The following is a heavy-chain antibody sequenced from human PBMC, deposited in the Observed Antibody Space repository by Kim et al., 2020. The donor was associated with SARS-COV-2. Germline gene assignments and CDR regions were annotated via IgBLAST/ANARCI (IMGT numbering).Heavy chain of an antibody. Sequence: GGSLRLSCAASGFTFDDYAMHWVRQAPGKGLEWVSGISWNSGSIGYADSVKGRFTISRDNAKNSLYLQMNSLRAEDTALYYCAKGWELLPECYFDYWGQGTLVTVSS. J-gene: IGHJ4*02. V-gene: IGHV3-9*01. CDR1: GFTFDDYA. D-gene: IGHD1-26*01. CDR3: AKGWELLPECYFDY. CDR2: ISWNSGSI.